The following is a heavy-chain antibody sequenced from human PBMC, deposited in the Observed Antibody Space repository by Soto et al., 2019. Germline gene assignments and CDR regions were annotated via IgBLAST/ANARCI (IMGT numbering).Heavy chain of an antibody. V-gene: IGHV3-74*01. CDR1: GLTFSSYW. J-gene: IGHJ4*02. CDR3: ALSHTVTTDY. CDR2: INSDGSST. Sequence: EVQLVESGGGLVQPGGSLRLSCAASGLTFSSYWMHWVRQAAGKGLVWVSRINSDGSSTSYADSVKGRFTISRDNAKNTLYPQMNSLRAEDTAVYYCALSHTVTTDYWGQGTLVTVSS. D-gene: IGHD4-17*01.